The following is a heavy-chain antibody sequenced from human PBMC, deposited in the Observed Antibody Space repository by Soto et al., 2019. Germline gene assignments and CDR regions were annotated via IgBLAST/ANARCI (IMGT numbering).Heavy chain of an antibody. Sequence: SETLSVTCAVYGGSFSGYYWTWIRKPPGTGLEWIGEINHSGSTNYNPSLKSRVTISVDTSKNQFSLKLTSVTAADTAVYYCARRQEDYYDSSGYRYNWFDPWGQGTLVTVSS. CDR3: ARRQEDYYDSSGYRYNWFDP. V-gene: IGHV4-34*01. D-gene: IGHD3-22*01. J-gene: IGHJ5*02. CDR1: GGSFSGYY. CDR2: INHSGST.